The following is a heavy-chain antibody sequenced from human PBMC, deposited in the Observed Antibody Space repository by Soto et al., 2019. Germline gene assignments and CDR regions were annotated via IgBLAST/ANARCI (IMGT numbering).Heavy chain of an antibody. J-gene: IGHJ6*02. V-gene: IGHV4-30-4*01. Sequence: SETLSLTCTVSGGSISSGDYYWSWIRQPPXKGLEWIGYIYYSGSTYYNPSLKSRVTISVDTSKNQFSLKLSSVTAADTAVYYCARDRIVVPAAIRYYYYGMDVWGQGTTVTVSS. CDR1: GGSISSGDYY. D-gene: IGHD2-2*02. CDR2: IYYSGST. CDR3: ARDRIVVPAAIRYYYYGMDV.